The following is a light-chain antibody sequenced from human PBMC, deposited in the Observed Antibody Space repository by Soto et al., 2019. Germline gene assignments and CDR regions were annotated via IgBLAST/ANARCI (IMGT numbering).Light chain of an antibody. CDR3: GTWDSNLSGVI. CDR1: SSNIGNNY. J-gene: IGLJ2*01. V-gene: IGLV1-51*01. Sequence: QSVLTQPPSVSAAPGQKVTISCSGSSSNIGNNYVSWYQHLPGTAPKLLIYDNNKRPSGIPDRFSGSKSGTSATLGITGLQTGDEADYYCGTWDSNLSGVIFGGGTKVTVL. CDR2: DNN.